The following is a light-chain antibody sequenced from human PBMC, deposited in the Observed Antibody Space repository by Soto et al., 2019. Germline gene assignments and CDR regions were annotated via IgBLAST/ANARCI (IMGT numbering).Light chain of an antibody. CDR1: SSDVGGYKY. CDR3: SSYITRSTLVV. V-gene: IGLV2-14*01. CDR2: DVS. J-gene: IGLJ2*01. Sequence: QSALTQPASVSGSPGQSITISCTGTSSDVGGYKYVSWYQQHPGEAPKLLIYDVSNRPSGISYRFSGSKSGNTASLTISGLQAEDEADYYCSSYITRSTLVVFGGGTKVTVL.